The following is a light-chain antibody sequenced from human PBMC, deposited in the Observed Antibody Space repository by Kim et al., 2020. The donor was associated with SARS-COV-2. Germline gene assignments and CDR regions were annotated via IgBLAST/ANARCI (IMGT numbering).Light chain of an antibody. Sequence: GQSVTNSCTGTSGDVGYYNYVSWYQHHPGKAPNLMIYEVSRRPSGVPDRFSGSKSGNTASLTVSGLQAEDEADYYCSSYAGSPRVVFGGGTQLTVL. CDR3: SSYAGSPRVV. J-gene: IGLJ2*01. CDR2: EVS. CDR1: SGDVGYYNY. V-gene: IGLV2-8*01.